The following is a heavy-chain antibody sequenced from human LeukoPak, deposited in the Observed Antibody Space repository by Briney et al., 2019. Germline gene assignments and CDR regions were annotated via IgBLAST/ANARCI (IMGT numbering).Heavy chain of an antibody. CDR3: ARERLENCHDDSCPDAFDI. V-gene: IGHV3-33*01. CDR2: IGLDVSRK. CDR1: GFSFSSYL. D-gene: IGHD2-15*01. J-gene: IGHJ3*02. Sequence: GTSLRLSCAASGFSFSSYLMHWVRQAPGKGLEWVALIGLDVSRKYYGDSVKGRFTISRDNSKNTLYLQMNSLSDEDTAVYFCARERLENCHDDSCPDAFDIWGQGTMVTVSS.